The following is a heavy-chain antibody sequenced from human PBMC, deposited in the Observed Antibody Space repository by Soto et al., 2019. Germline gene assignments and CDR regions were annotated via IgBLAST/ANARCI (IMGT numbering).Heavy chain of an antibody. CDR1: GGSISSSSYY. J-gene: IGHJ5*02. V-gene: IGHV4-39*01. D-gene: IGHD5-18*01. CDR3: ARRRGYSYGYFNKWFVP. CDR2: IYYSGST. Sequence: SETLSLTCTVSGGSISSSSYYWGWIRQPPGKGLEWIGSIYYSGSTYYNPSLKSRVTISVDTSKNQFSLKLSSVTAADTAVYYCARRRGYSYGYFNKWFVPWGQGTLVTVSS.